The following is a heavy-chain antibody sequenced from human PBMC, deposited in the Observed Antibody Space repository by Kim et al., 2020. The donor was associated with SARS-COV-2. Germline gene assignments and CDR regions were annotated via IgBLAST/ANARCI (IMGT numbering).Heavy chain of an antibody. J-gene: IGHJ6*02. Sequence: GGSLRLSCAASGFTFSSYAMSWVRQAPGKGLAWVSAISGSGGSTYYADSVKGRFTISRDNSKNTLYLQMNSLRAEDTAVYYCAKWGGAAALYYYYGMDVWGQGTTVTVSS. CDR1: GFTFSSYA. V-gene: IGHV3-23*01. D-gene: IGHD6-13*01. CDR2: ISGSGGST. CDR3: AKWGGAAALYYYYGMDV.